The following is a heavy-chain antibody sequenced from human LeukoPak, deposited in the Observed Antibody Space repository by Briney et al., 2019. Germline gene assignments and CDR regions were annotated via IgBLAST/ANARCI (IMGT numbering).Heavy chain of an antibody. CDR3: ARQCYSSSWYSERAFDI. D-gene: IGHD6-13*01. Sequence: GESLKISCKGSGYSFTSYWIGWVRQMPGKGLEWMGIIYPGDSDTRYSPSFQGQVTISADKSISTAYLQWSSLKASDTAMYYCARQCYSSSWYSERAFDIWGQGTMVTVSS. J-gene: IGHJ3*02. V-gene: IGHV5-51*01. CDR2: IYPGDSDT. CDR1: GYSFTSYW.